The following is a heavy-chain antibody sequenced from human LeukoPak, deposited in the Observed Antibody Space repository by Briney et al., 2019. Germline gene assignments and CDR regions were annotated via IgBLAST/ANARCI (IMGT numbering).Heavy chain of an antibody. J-gene: IGHJ4*02. D-gene: IGHD4-23*01. CDR2: INPNSGGT. Sequence: ASVKVSCKASGYTFTGYYMHWVRQAPGQGLEWMGWINPNSGGTNYAQKFQGRVTITADKSTSTAYMELSSLRSEDTAVYYCARVRDYGGDFDYWGQGTLVTVSS. CDR3: ARVRDYGGDFDY. CDR1: GYTFTGYY. V-gene: IGHV1-2*02.